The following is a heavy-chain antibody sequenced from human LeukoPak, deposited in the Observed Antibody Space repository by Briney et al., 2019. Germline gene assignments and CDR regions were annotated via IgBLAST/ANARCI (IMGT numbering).Heavy chain of an antibody. CDR2: ISSSSSYI. CDR1: GFTFSSYS. J-gene: IGHJ4*02. V-gene: IGHV3-21*01. CDR3: ARETYYYGSGSYLYDY. D-gene: IGHD3-10*01. Sequence: GGSLRLSCAASGFTFSSYSMNWVRQAPGKGLEWVSSISSSSSYIYYADSVKGRFTISRDNAKNSLYLQMNSLGAEDTAVYYRARETYYYGSGSYLYDYWGQGTLVTVSS.